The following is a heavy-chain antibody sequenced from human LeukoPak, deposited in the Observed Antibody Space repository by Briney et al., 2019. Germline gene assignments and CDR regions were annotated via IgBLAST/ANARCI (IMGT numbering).Heavy chain of an antibody. CDR2: IYATGST. V-gene: IGHV4-4*07. D-gene: IGHD3-22*01. Sequence: SQTLSLTCSVSGGSMNKYYWNWIRQSADKGLEWIGRIYATGSTDHNPSLKSRVTLSLDTSQNHFSLILTSVTAADTAVYFCARDKAVDSDSSGYYYNRGLGQWGQGILVTVSS. J-gene: IGHJ4*02. CDR3: ARDKAVDSDSSGYYYNRGLGQ. CDR1: GGSMNKYY.